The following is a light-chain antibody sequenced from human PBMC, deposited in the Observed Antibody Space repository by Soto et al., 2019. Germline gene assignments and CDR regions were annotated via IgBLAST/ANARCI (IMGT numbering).Light chain of an antibody. CDR3: ISYKTDDTFV. CDR1: RSDIGASNS. Sequence: LTQPASVSGSPGQSITISCAGTRSDIGASNSVSWYQHLPGRSPTLIIYEATNRPSGVSERFSGSKAGDTAPLTISGLQADDESEYFCISYKTDDTFVFGGGTKV. CDR2: EAT. V-gene: IGLV2-14*01. J-gene: IGLJ1*01.